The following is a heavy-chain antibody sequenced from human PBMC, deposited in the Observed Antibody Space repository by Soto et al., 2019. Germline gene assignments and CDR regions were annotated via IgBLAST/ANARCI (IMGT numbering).Heavy chain of an antibody. CDR3: AREGSRGNYLDY. V-gene: IGHV4-31*03. Sequence: SETLSLTCTVSGGSISSSSYYWSWIRQHPGKGLEWIGYIYYSGSTYYNPSLKSRVTISVDTSKNQFSLKLSSVTAADTAVYYCAREGSRGNYLDYWGQGTLVTVSS. CDR1: GGSISSSSYY. J-gene: IGHJ4*02. CDR2: IYYSGST.